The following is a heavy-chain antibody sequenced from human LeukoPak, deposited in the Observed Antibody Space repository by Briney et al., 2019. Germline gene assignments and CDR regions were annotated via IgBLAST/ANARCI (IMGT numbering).Heavy chain of an antibody. V-gene: IGHV4-59*01. Sequence: PSETLSLTCTVSGGSISSYYWSWIRQPPGKGLEWIGYIYYSGSTNYNPSLKSRVTISVDTSKNQFSLKLSSVTAADTAVYYCARVPSIAALLAADPWGQGTLVTVSS. D-gene: IGHD6-6*01. CDR3: ARVPSIAALLAADP. J-gene: IGHJ5*02. CDR1: GGSISSYY. CDR2: IYYSGST.